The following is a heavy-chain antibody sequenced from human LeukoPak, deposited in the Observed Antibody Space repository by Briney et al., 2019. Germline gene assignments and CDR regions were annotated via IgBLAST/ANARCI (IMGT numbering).Heavy chain of an antibody. CDR1: GGTFSSYA. V-gene: IGHV1-69*05. D-gene: IGHD2-15*01. CDR3: ARKSSEENYFDY. J-gene: IGHJ4*02. CDR2: IIPIFGTA. Sequence: SVKVSCKASGGTFSSYAISWVRQAPGQGLEWMGGIIPIFGTANYAQKFQGRVTITTDESTSTAYMELSSLRSEDTAVYYCARKSSEENYFDYWGQGTLVTVSS.